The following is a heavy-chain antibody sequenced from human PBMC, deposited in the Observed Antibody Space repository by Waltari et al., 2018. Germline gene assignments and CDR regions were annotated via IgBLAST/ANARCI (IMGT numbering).Heavy chain of an antibody. D-gene: IGHD3-22*01. CDR2: IRRSRSYR. Sequence: EVQLVESGGGLVKPGGSLRLSCAASGFTFSSYSMNWVRQAPGRGLEVDSSIRRSRSYRYYADSVKGRFTISRDKAKNYRYLQMNSLRAEDTAVYYCARTPYYDSSGYYYGGDYWGQGTLVTVSS. CDR1: GFTFSSYS. V-gene: IGHV3-21*01. J-gene: IGHJ4*02. CDR3: ARTPYYDSSGYYYGGDY.